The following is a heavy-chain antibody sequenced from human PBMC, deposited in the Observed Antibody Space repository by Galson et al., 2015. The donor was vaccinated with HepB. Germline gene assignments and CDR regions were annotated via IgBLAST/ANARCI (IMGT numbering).Heavy chain of an antibody. J-gene: IGHJ5*02. CDR3: AHRLHSGHSGSYYKSGYNWFDP. CDR1: GFSLSTSGVG. V-gene: IGHV2-5*02. Sequence: PALVKPTQTLTLTCTFSGFSLSTSGVGVGWIRQPPGKALEWLALIYWDDDKRYSPSLKSRLTITKDTSKNQVVLTMTNMDPVDTATYYCAHRLHSGHSGSYYKSGYNWFDPWGQGTLVTVSS. CDR2: IYWDDDK. D-gene: IGHD3-10*01.